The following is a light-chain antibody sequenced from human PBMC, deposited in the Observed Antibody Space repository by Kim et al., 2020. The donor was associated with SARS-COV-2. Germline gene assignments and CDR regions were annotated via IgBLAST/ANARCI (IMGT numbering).Light chain of an antibody. V-gene: IGLV3-25*03. Sequence: SVSVSPGQTARITCSGDALPKQYAYWYQQKPGQAPVLVIYKDSERPSGIPERFSGSSSGTTVTLTISGVQAEDEADYYCQSADSSVFGGGTKLTVL. J-gene: IGLJ3*02. CDR1: ALPKQY. CDR2: KDS. CDR3: QSADSSV.